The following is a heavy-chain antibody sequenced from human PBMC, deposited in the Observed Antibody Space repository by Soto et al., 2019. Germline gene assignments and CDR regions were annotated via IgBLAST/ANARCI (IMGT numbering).Heavy chain of an antibody. V-gene: IGHV4-34*01. CDR2: ISNNGNT. CDR1: GGSFSGNY. CDR3: ASSYISSGIFHEAFDV. D-gene: IGHD6-13*01. J-gene: IGHJ3*01. Sequence: SETLSLTCAVDGGSFSGNYWSWIRQPPGKGLEWIGEISNNGNTNYNSSLKSRVTMSVDSAKNQFSLKLSSVTAADTAVYYCASSYISSGIFHEAFDVWGPGTMVTVSS.